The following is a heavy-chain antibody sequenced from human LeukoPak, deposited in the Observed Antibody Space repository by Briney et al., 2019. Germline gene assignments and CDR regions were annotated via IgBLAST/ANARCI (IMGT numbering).Heavy chain of an antibody. Sequence: ASVKVSCKASGYTFTSYGISWVRQAPGQGLEWMGWISAYNGNTNYAQKLQGRVTMTTDTSTSTAYMELRSLRSDDTAVYYCARQALTWDIAAAGTWDYYYYYYMDVWGKGTTVTISS. CDR1: GYTFTSYG. V-gene: IGHV1-18*01. CDR2: ISAYNGNT. CDR3: ARQALTWDIAAAGTWDYYYYYYMDV. J-gene: IGHJ6*03. D-gene: IGHD6-13*01.